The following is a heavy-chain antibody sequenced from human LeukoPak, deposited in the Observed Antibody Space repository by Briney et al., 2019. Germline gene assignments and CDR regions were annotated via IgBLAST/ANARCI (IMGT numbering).Heavy chain of an antibody. CDR3: ARASLPHYDFWSGYNMDV. CDR2: IYYSGST. CDR1: GGSISSYY. D-gene: IGHD3-3*01. V-gene: IGHV4-59*01. J-gene: IGHJ6*03. Sequence: PSETLSLTCTVSGGSISSYYWSWIRQPPGKGLEWIGYIYYSGSTNYNPSLKSRVTISVDTSKNQFSLKLSSVTAADTAVYYCARASLPHYDFWSGYNMDVWGKGTTVTVSS.